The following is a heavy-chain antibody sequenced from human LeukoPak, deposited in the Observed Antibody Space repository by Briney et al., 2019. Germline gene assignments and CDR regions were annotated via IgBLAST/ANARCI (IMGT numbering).Heavy chain of an antibody. CDR3: ATDFYDFWSGYLPPFGP. V-gene: IGHV1-24*01. CDR2: FDPEDGET. J-gene: IGHJ5*02. D-gene: IGHD3-3*01. Sequence: ASVKVSCKVSGYTLTELSMHWVRQAPGKGLEWMGGFDPEDGETIYAQKFQGRVTMTEDTSTDTAYMELSSLRSEDTAVYYCATDFYDFWSGYLPPFGPRGQGTLVTVSS. CDR1: GYTLTELS.